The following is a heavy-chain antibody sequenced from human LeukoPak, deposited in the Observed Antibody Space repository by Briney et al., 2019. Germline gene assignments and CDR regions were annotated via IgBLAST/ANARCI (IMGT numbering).Heavy chain of an antibody. CDR2: ISTTVDNT. CDR3: TKRAEFGGFDP. J-gene: IGHJ5*02. CDR1: GFTFSTSA. V-gene: IGHV3-23*01. Sequence: GGSLRLSCAASGFTFSTSAMSWVRQAPGKGLEWVSSISTTVDNTYYADSVKGRFTISRDNSNHTLYLQMNSLTAEDTAVYYCTKRAEFGGFDPWGQGTLVTVSS. D-gene: IGHD3-10*01.